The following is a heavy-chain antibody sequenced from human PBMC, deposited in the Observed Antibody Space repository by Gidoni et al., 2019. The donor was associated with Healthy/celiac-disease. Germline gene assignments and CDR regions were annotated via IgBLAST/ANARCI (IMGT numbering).Heavy chain of an antibody. J-gene: IGHJ3*02. V-gene: IGHV4-34*01. CDR1: GGSFSGYY. Sequence: QVQLQQWGAGLLRPSETLSLTCAVYGGSFSGYYWSWLRQPPGKGLEWIGEINHSGSTNYNPSLKSRLTISVDTSKNQFSLKLSSVTAADTAVYYCARRHRYSSSPGAFDIWGQGTMVTVSS. D-gene: IGHD6-6*01. CDR2: INHSGST. CDR3: ARRHRYSSSPGAFDI.